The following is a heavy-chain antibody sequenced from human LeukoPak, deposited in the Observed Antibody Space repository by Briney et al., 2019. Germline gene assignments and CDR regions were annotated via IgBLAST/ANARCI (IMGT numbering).Heavy chain of an antibody. D-gene: IGHD6-13*01. V-gene: IGHV1-69*06. Sequence: ASVKVSCKASGGTFSSYAISWVRQAPGHGLELVGAITPIFGTPNYVEKFQGRVTITADKSTSTAYMELSSLRSEDTAVYYCARDHSSSSWFDPWGQGTLVTVSS. CDR3: ARDHSSSSWFDP. CDR2: ITPIFGTP. CDR1: GGTFSSYA. J-gene: IGHJ5*02.